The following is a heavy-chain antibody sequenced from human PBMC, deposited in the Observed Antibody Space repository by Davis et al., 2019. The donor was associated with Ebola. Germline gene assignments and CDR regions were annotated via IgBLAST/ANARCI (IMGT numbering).Heavy chain of an antibody. CDR3: ARASGWRYLDS. CDR2: ISWNSGSI. J-gene: IGHJ4*02. D-gene: IGHD6-19*01. Sequence: GGSLRLSCAASGFTFDDYAMHWVRHAPGKGLEWVSGISWNSGSIGYVDSVKGRFTMSRDNAKNSLYLQVGSLRDEDTAVYFCARASGWRYLDSWGRGTLVTVSS. CDR1: GFTFDDYA. V-gene: IGHV3-9*01.